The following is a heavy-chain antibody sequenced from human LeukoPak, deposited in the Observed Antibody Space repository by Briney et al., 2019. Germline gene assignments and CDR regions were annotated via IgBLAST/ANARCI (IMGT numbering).Heavy chain of an antibody. J-gene: IGHJ5*02. V-gene: IGHV1-69*13. CDR2: VIPIFGTA. CDR3: AREGLEGSSGLNWFDP. CDR1: GYTFTGYY. D-gene: IGHD6-19*01. Sequence: GASVKVSCKASGYTFTGYYMHWVRQAPGQGLEWMGGVIPIFGTANYAQKFQGRVTITADESTSTAYMELSSLRSEDTAVYYCAREGLEGSSGLNWFDPWGQGTLVTVSS.